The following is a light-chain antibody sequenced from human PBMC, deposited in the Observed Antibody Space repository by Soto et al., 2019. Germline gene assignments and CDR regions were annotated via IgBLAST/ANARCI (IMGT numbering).Light chain of an antibody. V-gene: IGLV1-47*01. J-gene: IGLJ3*02. CDR1: SSNIGSNY. CDR3: AAWDDSLSGPV. Sequence: QSVLTQPPSASGTPGQRVTISCSGSSSNIGSNYVYWYQQLPGTAPTLLIYRNNQRPSGVPDGFSGSKSGTSAPLAISGLRSEDEADYYCAAWDDSLSGPVFGGGTKVTVL. CDR2: RNN.